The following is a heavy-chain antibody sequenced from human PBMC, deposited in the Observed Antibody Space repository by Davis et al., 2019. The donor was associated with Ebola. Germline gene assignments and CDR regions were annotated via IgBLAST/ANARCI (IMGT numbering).Heavy chain of an antibody. CDR2: IKQDGSEK. CDR1: GFTFSSYW. J-gene: IGHJ6*02. CDR3: ARVQDYDFWSGYSYGMDV. V-gene: IGHV3-7*01. D-gene: IGHD3-3*01. Sequence: GESLKISCAASGFTFSSYWMSWVRQAPGKGLEWVANIKQDGSEKYYVDSVKGRFTISRDNAKNSLYLQMNSLRAEDTAVYYCARVQDYDFWSGYSYGMDVWGQGTTVTVSS.